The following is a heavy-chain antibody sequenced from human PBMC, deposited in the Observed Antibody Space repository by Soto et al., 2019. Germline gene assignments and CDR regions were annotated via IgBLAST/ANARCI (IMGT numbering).Heavy chain of an antibody. Sequence: QVQLVQSGAEVKKPGASVKVSCKASGYTFTSYSIGWVRQAPGQGLEWMVWISAYNGNTNYAQKLQGRVTMTTDTSTSTAYMELRSLRSDDTAVYYCARGVDIVVVTATMGGNWFDPWGQGTLVTVSS. V-gene: IGHV1-18*01. J-gene: IGHJ5*02. CDR1: GYTFTSYS. CDR3: ARGVDIVVVTATMGGNWFDP. CDR2: ISAYNGNT. D-gene: IGHD2-21*02.